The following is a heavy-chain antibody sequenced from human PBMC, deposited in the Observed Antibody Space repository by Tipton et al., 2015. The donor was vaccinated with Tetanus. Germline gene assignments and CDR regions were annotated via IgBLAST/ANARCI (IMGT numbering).Heavy chain of an antibody. D-gene: IGHD6-6*01. V-gene: IGHV4-30-2*01. CDR1: GGLLSTGGYS. J-gene: IGHJ5*02. CDR3: ARDQGGGRVVRLNWFDP. CDR2: VYHTGST. Sequence: TLSLTCAVSGGLLSTGGYSWGWIRQTPGQGLEWIGYVYHTGSTYYNPSLRGRVTISTVGSKNHVSLRLTSATAADTAVYYCARDQGGGRVVRLNWFDPWGQGTLVTVSS.